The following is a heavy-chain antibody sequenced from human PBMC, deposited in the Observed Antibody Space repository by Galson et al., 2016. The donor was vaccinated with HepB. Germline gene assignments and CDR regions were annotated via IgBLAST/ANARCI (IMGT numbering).Heavy chain of an antibody. V-gene: IGHV4-39*01. CDR1: GDSISTNNHY. D-gene: IGHD5-24*01. J-gene: IGHJ4*02. Sequence: SETLSLTCTVSGDSISTNNHYWVWVRQPPGKGLEWVGTIFYTGTTYYSPSLKRRVNVSVDTSRNQFSLKLTSVTAADTAVYFCARLMAIGAFDYWGQGILVTVSS. CDR3: ARLMAIGAFDY. CDR2: IFYTGTT.